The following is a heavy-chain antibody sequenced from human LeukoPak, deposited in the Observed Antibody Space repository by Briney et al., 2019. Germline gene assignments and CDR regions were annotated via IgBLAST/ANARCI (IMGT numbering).Heavy chain of an antibody. CDR2: IYSGGAT. D-gene: IGHD3-10*01. CDR3: ARGVTTYYKDPFGD. Sequence: PGGSLRLSCTASGFTFGDYAMNWFRQAPGKGLEWVSVIYSGGATFYADPVKGRFTISRDNAKNTLFLQMNSLRAEDTAIYYCARGVTTYYKDPFGDWGQGTLVIVSS. V-gene: IGHV3-66*01. CDR1: GFTFGDYA. J-gene: IGHJ4*02.